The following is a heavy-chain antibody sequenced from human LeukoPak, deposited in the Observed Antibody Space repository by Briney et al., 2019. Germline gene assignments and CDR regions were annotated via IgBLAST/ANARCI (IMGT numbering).Heavy chain of an antibody. D-gene: IGHD6-13*01. V-gene: IGHV1-2*02. CDR1: GYTFTGYY. CDR3: ARAGGEGSSFDY. J-gene: IGHJ4*02. Sequence: ASVKLSCKASGYTFTGYYMHWVRQAPGQGLEWMGWINPNSGGTNYAQKFQGRVTMTRDTSISTAYMELSRLRSDDTAVYYCARAGGEGSSFDYWGQGTLVTVSS. CDR2: INPNSGGT.